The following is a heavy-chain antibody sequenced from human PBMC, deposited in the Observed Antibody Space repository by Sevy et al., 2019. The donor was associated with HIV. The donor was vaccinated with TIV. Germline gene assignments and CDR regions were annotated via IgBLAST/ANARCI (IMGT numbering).Heavy chain of an antibody. CDR3: ARVRYNYGSYYFDH. CDR2: ISSRGSTI. V-gene: IGHV3-11*01. CDR1: GFTFSDNY. Sequence: GWSLRLSCAASGFTFSDNYMSWIRQAPGKGLEWVSYISSRGSTIYYADSVKGRFTISRDNANNSLYLQMKSLGAEDTAVYYCARVRYNYGSYYFDHWGQGTLVTVSS. D-gene: IGHD5-18*01. J-gene: IGHJ4*02.